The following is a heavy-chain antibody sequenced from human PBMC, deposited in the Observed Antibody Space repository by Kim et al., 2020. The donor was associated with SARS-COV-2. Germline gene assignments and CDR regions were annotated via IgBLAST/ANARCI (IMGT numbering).Heavy chain of an antibody. J-gene: IGHJ2*01. CDR3: TTVDL. CDR2: KEEGRGK. Sequence: KEEGRGKNNVGAVKGRFTISRDNAKDSLYLQMRSLRAEDTAVYYCTTVDLWGRGTLVTVSS. D-gene: IGHD1-26*01. V-gene: IGHV3-7*01.